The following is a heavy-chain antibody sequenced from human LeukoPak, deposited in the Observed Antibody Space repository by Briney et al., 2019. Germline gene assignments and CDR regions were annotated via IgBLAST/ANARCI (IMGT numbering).Heavy chain of an antibody. CDR3: ARELTFAFDT. J-gene: IGHJ3*02. V-gene: IGHV4-59*01. CDR1: GGSISSYY. Sequence: SETLSLTCTVSGGSISSYYWSWNRQPPGKGLEWIGYIYYSGSTNYNPSLKSRVTISVDTSKNQFSLKLSSVTAADTAVYYCARELTFAFDTWGQGTMVTVSS. CDR2: IYYSGST.